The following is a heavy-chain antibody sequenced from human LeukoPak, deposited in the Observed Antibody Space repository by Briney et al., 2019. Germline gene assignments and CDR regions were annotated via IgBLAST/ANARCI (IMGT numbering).Heavy chain of an antibody. D-gene: IGHD3-22*01. CDR2: ISAYNGNT. CDR3: ARPAGRDYYDSSGYVLY. J-gene: IGHJ4*02. V-gene: IGHV1-18*01. CDR1: GYTFTSYS. Sequence: ASVKVSCKASGYTFTSYSISWVRQAPGQGLEWMGRISAYNGNTDYAQKFQGRVTMTTDTSTSTAYMELRSLRSDDTAIYYCARPAGRDYYDSSGYVLYWGQGTLVTVSS.